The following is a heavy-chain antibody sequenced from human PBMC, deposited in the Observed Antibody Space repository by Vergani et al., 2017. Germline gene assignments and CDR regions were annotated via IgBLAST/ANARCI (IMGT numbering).Heavy chain of an antibody. CDR3: ARGHDDSSGYYFQH. D-gene: IGHD3-22*01. CDR1: GGSISSGGYY. CDR2: IYYSGST. J-gene: IGHJ1*01. V-gene: IGHV4-31*03. Sequence: QVQLQESGPGLVKPSQTLSLTCTVSGGSISSGGYYWSWIRQHPGKGLEWIGYIYYSGSTYYNPSLKSRVTISVDTSKNQFSLKLSSVTAADTAAYYCARGHDDSSGYYFQHWGQGTLVTVSS.